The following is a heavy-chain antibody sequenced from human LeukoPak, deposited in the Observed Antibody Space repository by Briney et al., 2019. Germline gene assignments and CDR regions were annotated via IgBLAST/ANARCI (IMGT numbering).Heavy chain of an antibody. Sequence: GGSLRLSCAASGFTFSTYAKSWVRQAPGKGLEWVSAISGSGGSTYYADSVKGRFTISRDNSKNTLYLKMNSLRAEDTAVYYCAKAPILVSGSFDYWGQGVLVTVSS. CDR3: AKAPILVSGSFDY. J-gene: IGHJ4*02. D-gene: IGHD5/OR15-5a*01. V-gene: IGHV3-23*01. CDR1: GFTFSTYA. CDR2: ISGSGGST.